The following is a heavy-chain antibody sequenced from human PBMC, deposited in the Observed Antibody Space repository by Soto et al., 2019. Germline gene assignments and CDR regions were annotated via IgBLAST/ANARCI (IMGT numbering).Heavy chain of an antibody. CDR1: GYTFTSYD. Sequence: ASVKVSCKASGYTFTSYDINWVRQATGQGLEWMGWMNPNSGNTGYAQKFQGRVTMTRNTSISTAYMELSSLRSEDTAVYYCARALRRADDILTGYYSYYFDYWGQGTLVTVSS. J-gene: IGHJ4*02. CDR3: ARALRRADDILTGYYSYYFDY. CDR2: MNPNSGNT. V-gene: IGHV1-8*01. D-gene: IGHD3-9*01.